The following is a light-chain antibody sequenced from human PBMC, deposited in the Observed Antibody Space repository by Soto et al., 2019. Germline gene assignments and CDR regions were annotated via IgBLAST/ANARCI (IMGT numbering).Light chain of an antibody. V-gene: IGKV1-39*01. CDR1: QTISNY. J-gene: IGKJ5*01. CDR2: AAS. CDR3: QQGYSTTPIT. Sequence: DIQMTQSPSSLSASVGDRVTITCRASQTISNYLNWYQQKPGKAPKLLIYAASSLQSGVPSRFSGSGSGTEFTLSISSLQPEDFATYYCQQGYSTTPITFGQGARLEI.